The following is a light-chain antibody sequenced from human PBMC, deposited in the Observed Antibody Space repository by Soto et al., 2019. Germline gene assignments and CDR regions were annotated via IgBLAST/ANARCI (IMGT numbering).Light chain of an antibody. J-gene: IGKJ1*01. CDR3: QQYKNYRT. CDR2: DAS. CDR1: QTISTY. V-gene: IGKV1-5*01. Sequence: DIQMTQSPSSLSASLGDRVTITCRASQTISTYLNWYQQKPGKAPRLLIYDASSLLSGVPSRFRGSGSGTEFTLTISTLQPDDFATYYCQQYKNYRTFGPGTKVDI.